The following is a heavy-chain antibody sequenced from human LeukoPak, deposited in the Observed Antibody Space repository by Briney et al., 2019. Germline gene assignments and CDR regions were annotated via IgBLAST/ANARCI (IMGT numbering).Heavy chain of an antibody. Sequence: ASVKVSCKASGYTFTGYSIHWVRQAPGQGFGWMGWINPNSGGTDSAQKFRGRVTMTRDTSISTAYMELSGLRSDDTAVYYCARWSVVVPAATGVFWGQGTLVTVSS. J-gene: IGHJ4*02. CDR1: GYTFTGYS. CDR3: ARWSVVVPAATGVF. D-gene: IGHD2-2*01. CDR2: INPNSGGT. V-gene: IGHV1-2*02.